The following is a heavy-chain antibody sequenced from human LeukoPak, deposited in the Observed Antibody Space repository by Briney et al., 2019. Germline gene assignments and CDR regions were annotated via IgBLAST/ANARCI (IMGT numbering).Heavy chain of an antibody. CDR2: ISSSSTI. J-gene: IGHJ6*02. Sequence: GGSLGLSCAASGFTLSSYSMNWVRQAPGKGLEWVSYISSSSTIYYADSVKGRFTISRDNAKNSLYLQMNSLRAEDTAVYYCARQGLVFYYYGMDVWGQGTTVTVSS. CDR1: GFTLSSYS. D-gene: IGHD2-8*01. V-gene: IGHV3-48*01. CDR3: ARQGLVFYYYGMDV.